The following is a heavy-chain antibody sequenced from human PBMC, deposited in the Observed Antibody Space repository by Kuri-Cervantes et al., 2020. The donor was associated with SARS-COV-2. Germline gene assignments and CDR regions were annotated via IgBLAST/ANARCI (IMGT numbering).Heavy chain of an antibody. CDR3: TTEEIVVVPAARIGDYYYYYYGMDV. Sequence: GESLKISCAASGFTFISTAMHWVRQAPGKGLEWVGRIKSKTDGGTTDYAAPVKGRFTISRDDSKNTLYLQMNSLKTEDTAVYYCTTEEIVVVPAARIGDYYYYYYGMDVWGQGTTVTVSS. CDR2: IKSKTDGGTT. J-gene: IGHJ6*02. V-gene: IGHV3-15*07. D-gene: IGHD2-2*01. CDR1: GFTFISTA.